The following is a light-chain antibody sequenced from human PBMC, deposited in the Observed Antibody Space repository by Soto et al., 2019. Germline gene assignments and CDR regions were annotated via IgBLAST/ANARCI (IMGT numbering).Light chain of an antibody. CDR2: EVN. Sequence: QSALTQPPSASGSPGQSVAISCTGSSSDVGAYNYVSWYQQFPGKAPQIIIYEVNKRPSGVPDRFSGSKSGNTASLTVSGLLAEDEADYYCSSFAGSNTVIFGGGTKLTVL. V-gene: IGLV2-8*01. CDR1: SSDVGAYNY. J-gene: IGLJ2*01. CDR3: SSFAGSNTVI.